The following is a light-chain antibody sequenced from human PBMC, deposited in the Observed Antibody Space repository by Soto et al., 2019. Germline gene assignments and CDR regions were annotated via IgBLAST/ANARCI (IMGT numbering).Light chain of an antibody. Sequence: EIVLTQSPGTLSLSPGGRATLSCRASKSVSSSYLAWYQQRPVQAPRLLSFGASFSATGIPDRFSRSGSGTDFALTISRLAPEDFSVYCCQYYGSPLTFGGGNKLEIK. CDR3: QYYGSPLT. CDR1: KSVSSSY. J-gene: IGKJ4*01. CDR2: GAS. V-gene: IGKV3-20*01.